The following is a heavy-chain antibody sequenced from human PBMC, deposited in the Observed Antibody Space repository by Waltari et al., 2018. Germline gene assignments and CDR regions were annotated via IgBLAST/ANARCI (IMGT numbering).Heavy chain of an antibody. Sequence: EVQLVESGGGLVQPGGSLRLSCDASGFPFSHYWIMWVRQAPGKGLEWVDNIEVEGSKENYVDAGKGRFTIARVNAKNTGYLKMNSLRADETAVYYCARGSHCSGDTGYYHFDHWGQGTLVTVSS. V-gene: IGHV3-7*01. CDR1: GFPFSHYW. J-gene: IGHJ4*02. CDR2: IEVEGSKE. CDR3: ARGSHCSGDTGYYHFDH. D-gene: IGHD2-15*01.